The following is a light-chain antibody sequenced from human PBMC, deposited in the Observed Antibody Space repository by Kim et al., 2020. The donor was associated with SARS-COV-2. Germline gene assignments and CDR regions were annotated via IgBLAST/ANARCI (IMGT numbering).Light chain of an antibody. CDR1: QSVGNNY. CDR2: DAS. J-gene: IGKJ4*01. CDR3: QQSATSPLT. V-gene: IGKV3-20*01. Sequence: EIVLTQSPGTLSLSPGERATLSCRASQSVGNNYLAWFQQKPGQAPRLLIYDASSRATGIPDRFSGSGSGTEFTLTISRLEPEDFAVYFCQQSATSPLTFGGGTKVDIK.